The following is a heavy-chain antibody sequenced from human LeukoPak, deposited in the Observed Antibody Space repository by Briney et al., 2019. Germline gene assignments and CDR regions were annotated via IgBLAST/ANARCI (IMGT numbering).Heavy chain of an antibody. J-gene: IGHJ5*02. CDR1: GGSISSSSYY. V-gene: IGHV4-39*07. D-gene: IGHD6-19*01. CDR2: IYYSGST. Sequence: SETLSLTCTVSGGSISSSSYYWGWIRQPPGKGLEWIGSIYYSGSTYYNPSLKSRVTISVDTSKNQFSLKLSSVTAADTAVYYCARDSGGYSSGWYQNWFDPWGQGTLVTVSS. CDR3: ARDSGGYSSGWYQNWFDP.